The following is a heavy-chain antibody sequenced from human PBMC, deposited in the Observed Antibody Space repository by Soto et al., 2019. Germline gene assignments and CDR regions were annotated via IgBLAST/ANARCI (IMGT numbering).Heavy chain of an antibody. CDR1: GFTFSSYT. CDR2: ISSSSSPI. D-gene: IGHD6-13*01. J-gene: IGHJ4*02. V-gene: IGHV3-48*01. CDR3: AKEQKDSSSWSELNY. Sequence: PGGSLRLSCAASGFTFSSYTMNWVRQAPGKGLEWVSYISSSSSPIYYADSVRGRFTISRDNAKNSLYLQMNSLRAEDTAVYYCAKEQKDSSSWSELNYWGQGTLVTVSS.